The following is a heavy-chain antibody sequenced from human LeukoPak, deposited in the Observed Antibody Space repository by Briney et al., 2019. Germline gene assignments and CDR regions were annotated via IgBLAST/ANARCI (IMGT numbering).Heavy chain of an antibody. V-gene: IGHV3-23*01. J-gene: IGHJ4*02. CDR1: GFTFSSYA. Sequence: GGSLRLSCAASGFTFSSYAMSWVRQAPGKGLEWVSAISGSAGSTYYADSVKGRFTISRDNPKNTLYLQMNSLRAEDTAVYYCAKDRSSGWYFDYWGQGTLVTVSS. CDR3: AKDRSSGWYFDY. CDR2: ISGSAGST. D-gene: IGHD6-19*01.